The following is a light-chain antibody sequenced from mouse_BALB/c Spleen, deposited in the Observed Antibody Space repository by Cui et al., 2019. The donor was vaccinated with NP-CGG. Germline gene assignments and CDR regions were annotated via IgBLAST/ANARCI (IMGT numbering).Light chain of an antibody. CDR1: TGAVITSNY. J-gene: IGLJ1*01. CDR2: GTN. V-gene: IGLV1*01. Sequence: QAVLPQEPALTTSPGETVTLTCRSSTGAVITSNYANWVQEKPDHLFTGLIGGTNNRAPGVPARFSGPLIGDKAALTITGAQTEDEAIYFCALWYSNHWVFGGGTKLTVL. CDR3: ALWYSNHWV.